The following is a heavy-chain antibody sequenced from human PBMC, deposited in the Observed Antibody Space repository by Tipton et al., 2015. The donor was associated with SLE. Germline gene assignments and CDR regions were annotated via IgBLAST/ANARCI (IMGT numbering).Heavy chain of an antibody. D-gene: IGHD6-13*01. V-gene: IGHV4-34*01. Sequence: TLSLTCAVYGGSFSGYYLSWIRQPPGKGLEWIGEINHSGSTNSNPSLKSRVTISVDTSKNQFSLKLSSVTAADTAVYYCARRRVSHAFDIWGQGTMVTVSS. CDR1: GGSFSGYY. CDR3: ARRRVSHAFDI. CDR2: INHSGST. J-gene: IGHJ3*02.